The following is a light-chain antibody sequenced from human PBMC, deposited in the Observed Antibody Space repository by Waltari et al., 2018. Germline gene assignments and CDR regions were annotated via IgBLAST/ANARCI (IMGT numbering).Light chain of an antibody. CDR1: QSVSSS. Sequence: EIVLTRSPATLSLSPGERATLSCRASQSVSSSLGWYQQKPGQAPRLLIYDASSRATGIPARFSGSGSGTDFTLTISSLEPEDFAVYYCQQRSNWPITFGQGTRLEIK. CDR3: QQRSNWPIT. J-gene: IGKJ5*01. V-gene: IGKV3-11*01. CDR2: DAS.